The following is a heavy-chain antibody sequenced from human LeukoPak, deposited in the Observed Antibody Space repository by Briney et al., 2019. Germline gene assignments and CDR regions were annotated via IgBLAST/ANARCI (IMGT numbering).Heavy chain of an antibody. CDR1: GYIFTGFY. J-gene: IGHJ4*02. CDR2: INPNTGGT. D-gene: IGHD6-13*01. CDR3: AREFSRTWPFDY. V-gene: IGHV1-2*02. Sequence: VASVKVSCKASGYIFTGFYMHWVRQAPGQGPEWMGWINPNTGGTTYARKFQGRVTMTRDTSITTAYMELSRLTSDDTAVYYCAREFSRTWPFDYWGQGTLVTVS.